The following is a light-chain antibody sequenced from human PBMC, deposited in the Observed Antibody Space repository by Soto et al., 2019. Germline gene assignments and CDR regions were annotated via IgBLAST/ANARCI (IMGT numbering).Light chain of an antibody. J-gene: IGKJ4*01. Sequence: DIQMTQSPSSLSASVGERATISCRASQDISNYLNWYQQKPGKAPKLLIYDASNLETGVPSRFSGSGSGTDFTFTSSSLQPEDIATYYCQQYDNLPLTFGGGTKVDIK. CDR2: DAS. CDR1: QDISNY. CDR3: QQYDNLPLT. V-gene: IGKV1-33*01.